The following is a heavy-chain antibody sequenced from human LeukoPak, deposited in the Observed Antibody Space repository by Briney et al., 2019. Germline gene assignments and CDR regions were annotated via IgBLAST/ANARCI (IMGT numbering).Heavy chain of an antibody. CDR3: ARGGRSSTSCYSFDY. CDR1: GGSFSGYY. CDR2: INHSGST. J-gene: IGHJ4*02. Sequence: KPSETLSLTCAVYGGSFSGYYWSWIRQPPGKGLEWIGEINHSGSTNYNPSLKSRVTISVDTSKNRFSLKLSSVTAADTAVYYCARGGRSSTSCYSFDYWGQGTLVTVSS. V-gene: IGHV4-34*01. D-gene: IGHD2-2*01.